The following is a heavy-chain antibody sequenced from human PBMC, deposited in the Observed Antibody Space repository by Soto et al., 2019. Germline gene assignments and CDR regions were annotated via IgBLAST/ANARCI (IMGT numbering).Heavy chain of an antibody. D-gene: IGHD3-22*01. CDR2: ISSSSSTI. Sequence: PGGSLRLSCAASGFTFSSYSMNWVRQAPEKGLEWVSYISSSSSTIYYADSVKGRFTISRDNAKNSLYLQMNSLRDEDTAVYYCAGEADYDSSGFRLNCFDPWGQGTLVTV. CDR3: AGEADYDSSGFRLNCFDP. J-gene: IGHJ5*02. CDR1: GFTFSSYS. V-gene: IGHV3-48*02.